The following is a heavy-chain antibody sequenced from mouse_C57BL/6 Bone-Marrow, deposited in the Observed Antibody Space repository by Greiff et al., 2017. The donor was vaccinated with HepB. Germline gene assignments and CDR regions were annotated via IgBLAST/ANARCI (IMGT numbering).Heavy chain of an antibody. CDR2: ISSGGSYT. CDR3: ARREPYYYGSSFTWYFDV. Sequence: EVQRVESGGDLVKPGGSLKLSCAASGFTFSSYGMSWVRQTPDKRLEWVATISSGGSYTYYPDSVKGRFTISRDNAKNTLYLQMSSLKSEDTAMYYCARREPYYYGSSFTWYFDVWGTGTTVTVSS. V-gene: IGHV5-6*01. CDR1: GFTFSSYG. D-gene: IGHD1-1*01. J-gene: IGHJ1*03.